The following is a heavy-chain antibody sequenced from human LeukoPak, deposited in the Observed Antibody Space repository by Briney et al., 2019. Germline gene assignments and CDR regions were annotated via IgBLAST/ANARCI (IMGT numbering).Heavy chain of an antibody. CDR2: IYPGGSEK. CDR3: AREHVVGPAEYFQH. D-gene: IGHD2-2*01. Sequence: PGGSLRLSCAASGFTFSTSFMSWVRQSPGKGLEWVANIYPGGSEKYYVDSVKGRFTISRDNAENSLYLQMNNLRVEDTAVYYCAREHVVGPAEYFQHWGQGTLVTVSS. V-gene: IGHV3-7*01. J-gene: IGHJ1*01. CDR1: GFTFSTSF.